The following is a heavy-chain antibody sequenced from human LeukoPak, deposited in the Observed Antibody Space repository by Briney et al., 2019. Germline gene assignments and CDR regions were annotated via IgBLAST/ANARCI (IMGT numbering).Heavy chain of an antibody. CDR2: IYHSGST. J-gene: IGHJ3*02. Sequence: SETLSLTCAVSGGSISSSNWWSWVRQPPGKGLEWIGEIYHSGSTNYNPSLKSRVTISVDTSKNQFSLKLSSVTAADTAVYYCASISSGSYYNTFDIWGQGTMVTVSS. CDR1: GGSISSSNW. V-gene: IGHV4-4*02. CDR3: ASISSGSYYNTFDI. D-gene: IGHD3-10*01.